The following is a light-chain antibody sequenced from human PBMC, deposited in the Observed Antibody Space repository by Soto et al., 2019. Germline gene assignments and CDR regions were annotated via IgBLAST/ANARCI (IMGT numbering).Light chain of an antibody. CDR3: QQYNSYSPT. CDR1: QSISVW. CDR2: KAS. J-gene: IGKJ1*01. V-gene: IGKV1-5*03. Sequence: DIQMTQAPSTLSASVGDRGTITCRASQSISVWLAWYQHKAGKAPNLLIYKASRLESGVQSRFSGSGSETEFTLTLSGLQPGDSATYYCQQYNSYSPTFGQGPNVDIK.